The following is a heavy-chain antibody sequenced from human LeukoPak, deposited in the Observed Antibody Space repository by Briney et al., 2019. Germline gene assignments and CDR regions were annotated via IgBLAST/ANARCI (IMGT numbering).Heavy chain of an antibody. D-gene: IGHD3-9*01. CDR3: AKETPYYDILTGYLN. CDR2: ISGSGGST. J-gene: IGHJ4*02. V-gene: IGHV3-23*01. CDR1: GFTFSSYA. Sequence: GGSLRLSCVASGFTFSSYAMSWARQAPGKGLEWVSAISGSGGSTYYADSVKGRFTISRDNSKNTLYLQMNSLRAEDTAVYYCAKETPYYDILTGYLNWGQGTLVTVSS.